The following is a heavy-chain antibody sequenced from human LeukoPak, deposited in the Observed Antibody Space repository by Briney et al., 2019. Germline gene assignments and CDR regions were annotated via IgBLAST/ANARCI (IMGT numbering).Heavy chain of an antibody. CDR2: IYHSGST. Sequence: SQTLSLTCAVSGGSISSGGYSWGWIRQPPGKGLEWIVYIYHSGSTYYNPSLKSRVTISVDRSKNQFSLKLSSVTAADTAVYYCARGVRGLFDSFGELEDAFDIWGQGTMVTVSS. D-gene: IGHD3-10*01. CDR1: GGSISSGGYS. V-gene: IGHV4-30-2*01. J-gene: IGHJ3*02. CDR3: ARGVRGLFDSFGELEDAFDI.